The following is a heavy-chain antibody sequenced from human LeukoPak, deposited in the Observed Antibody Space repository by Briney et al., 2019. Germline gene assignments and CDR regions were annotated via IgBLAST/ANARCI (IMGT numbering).Heavy chain of an antibody. CDR3: ASGWDYYDSSGYKNDAFDI. CDR2: ISSSSSYI. J-gene: IGHJ3*02. D-gene: IGHD3-22*01. V-gene: IGHV3-21*01. CDR1: GFTFSSYG. Sequence: KPGGSLRLSCAASGFTFSSYGMTWVRQAPGKGLEWVSSISSSSSYIYYADSVKGRFTISRDNAKNSLYLQMNSLRAEDTAVYYCASGWDYYDSSGYKNDAFDIWGQGTMVTVSS.